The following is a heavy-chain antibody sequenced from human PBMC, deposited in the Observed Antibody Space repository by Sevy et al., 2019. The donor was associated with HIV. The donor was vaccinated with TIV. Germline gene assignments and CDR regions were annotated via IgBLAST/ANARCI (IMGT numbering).Heavy chain of an antibody. CDR2: MYYSGST. D-gene: IGHD6-13*01. Sequence: SQTLSLTCAVSGYSISSRYYWGWVRQPPGKGLEWIASMYYSGSTYYNPSLRSRVTISLDTSENQFSLKLTSVTAADTAVYYCASDITSNWLFFDYWGQRILVTVSS. J-gene: IGHJ4*02. V-gene: IGHV4-38-2*01. CDR1: GYSISSRYY. CDR3: ASDITSNWLFFDY.